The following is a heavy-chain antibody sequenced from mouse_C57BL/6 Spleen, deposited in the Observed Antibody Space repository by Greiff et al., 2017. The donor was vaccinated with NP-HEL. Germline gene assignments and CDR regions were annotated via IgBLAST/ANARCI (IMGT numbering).Heavy chain of an antibody. Sequence: VQLQQSGPELVKPGASVKIPCKASGYAFSSSWMNWVKQRPGKGLEWIGRIYPGDGDTNYNGKFKGKATLTADKSSSTAYMQLSSLTSEDSAVYFCARGGNWAPDYWGQGTTLTVSS. CDR3: ARGGNWAPDY. J-gene: IGHJ2*01. CDR1: GYAFSSSW. D-gene: IGHD4-1*01. V-gene: IGHV1-82*01. CDR2: IYPGDGDT.